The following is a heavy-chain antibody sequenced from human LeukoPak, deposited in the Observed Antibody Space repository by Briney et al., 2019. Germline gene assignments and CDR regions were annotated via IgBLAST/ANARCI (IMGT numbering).Heavy chain of an antibody. CDR2: ISSSSSYI. V-gene: IGHV3-21*01. CDR3: AREDIVVVPAAQYNWFDP. Sequence: GGSLRLSCAASGFTFSSYSMNWVRQAPGKGLEWVSSISSSSSYIYYADSVKGRFTISRDNAKNSLYLQMNSLRAEDTAVYYCAREDIVVVPAAQYNWFDPWGQGTLVTVS. D-gene: IGHD2-2*01. CDR1: GFTFSSYS. J-gene: IGHJ5*02.